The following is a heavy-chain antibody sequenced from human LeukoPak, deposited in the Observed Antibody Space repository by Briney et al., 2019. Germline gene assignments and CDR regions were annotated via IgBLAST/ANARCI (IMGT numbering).Heavy chain of an antibody. Sequence: ASVKVSCKASGYTFTSYDINWVRQATGQGLEWMGWINPNSGNTGYAQKFQGRVTITRNTSISTAYMELSSLRSEDTAVYYCARAPPLYYYDSSLPPDDYWGQGTLVTVSS. CDR1: GYTFTSYD. V-gene: IGHV1-8*03. D-gene: IGHD3-22*01. CDR2: INPNSGNT. CDR3: ARAPPLYYYDSSLPPDDY. J-gene: IGHJ4*02.